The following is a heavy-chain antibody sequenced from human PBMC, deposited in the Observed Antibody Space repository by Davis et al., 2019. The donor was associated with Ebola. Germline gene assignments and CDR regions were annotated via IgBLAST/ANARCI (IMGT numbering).Heavy chain of an antibody. CDR1: GLSVATKY. Sequence: GESLKISCAVSGLSVATKYIGWVRQVPGKGLEWVSMLHSGHQTYYTDSVKDRFTISRDNAKNTPYLQMNSLRAEDTAVYYCARMYYDFWSGSYGMDVWGQGTTVTVSS. V-gene: IGHV3-53*01. D-gene: IGHD3-3*01. CDR2: LHSGHQT. CDR3: ARMYYDFWSGSYGMDV. J-gene: IGHJ6*02.